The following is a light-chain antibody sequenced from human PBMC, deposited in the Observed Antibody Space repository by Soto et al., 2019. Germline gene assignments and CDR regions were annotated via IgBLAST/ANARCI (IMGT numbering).Light chain of an antibody. CDR1: QSISSY. J-gene: IGKJ2*01. V-gene: IGKV1-39*01. CDR2: AAS. CDR3: QQSYSTLYT. Sequence: DIQMTQSPSSLSASVGDRVTITCRASQSISSYLNWYQQKPGKAPKLLIYAASSLQSRVPSRFSGSGSGTDFTLTISSLQPEDFVTYYCQQSYSTLYTFGQGTKLEIK.